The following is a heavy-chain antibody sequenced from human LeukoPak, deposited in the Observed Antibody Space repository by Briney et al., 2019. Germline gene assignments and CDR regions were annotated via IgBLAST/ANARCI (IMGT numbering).Heavy chain of an antibody. J-gene: IGHJ4*02. D-gene: IGHD1-26*01. CDR1: GVTFSTYG. CDR3: AKEYTGTFSPFPSYFDN. Sequence: PGGSLRLSCAVSGVTFSTYGMSWVRQAPGKGLEWVSAITGSGGRTYYADSVKGRFTISRDNSKNTLYLQMNSLRAEDTAIYYCAKEYTGTFSPFPSYFDNWGQGTLVTVSS. V-gene: IGHV3-23*01. CDR2: ITGSGGRT.